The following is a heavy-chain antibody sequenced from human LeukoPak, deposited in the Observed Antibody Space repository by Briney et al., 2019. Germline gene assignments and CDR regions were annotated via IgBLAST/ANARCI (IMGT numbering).Heavy chain of an antibody. D-gene: IGHD6-25*01. Sequence: GASVKVSCKASGYTFTNYAIHWVRQAPGRRLEWMGWSNGANGNTEYSPAFQGRVSITRDTSASTAYMELSSLSSEDMAIYYCARGIHSGDWLTDYWGQGTLVTVS. CDR3: ARGIHSGDWLTDY. CDR1: GYTFTNYA. V-gene: IGHV1-3*02. CDR2: SNGANGNT. J-gene: IGHJ4*02.